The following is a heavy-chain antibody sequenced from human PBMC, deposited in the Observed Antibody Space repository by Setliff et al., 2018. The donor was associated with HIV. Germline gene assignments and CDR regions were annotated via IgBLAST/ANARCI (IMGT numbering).Heavy chain of an antibody. D-gene: IGHD5-18*01. V-gene: IGHV4-39*02. J-gene: IGHJ4*02. CDR1: GGSISSDNVY. CDR2: VDHSGTS. Sequence: SETLSLTCTLSGGSISSDNVYWGWIRQPPGKGLEWIGSVDHSGTSYSNPSLKSRVTVSKDRSNTRFSLKMTSVTAADTAVYYCARGIYSYGYYDYWGQGTLVTVSS. CDR3: ARGIYSYGYYDY.